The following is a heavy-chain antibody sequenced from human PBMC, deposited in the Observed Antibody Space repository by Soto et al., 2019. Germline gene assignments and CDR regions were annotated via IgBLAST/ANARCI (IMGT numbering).Heavy chain of an antibody. CDR1: GYTFTGYY. Sequence: GASVTVSRKASGYTFTGYYMHWVRQAPGQGLEWMGWINPNSGGTNYAQKFQGWVTMTRDTSISTAYMELSRLRYDDMAVYYCAREGDYGDYDGDAFDIWGQGTMVTVSS. J-gene: IGHJ3*02. CDR3: AREGDYGDYDGDAFDI. D-gene: IGHD4-17*01. CDR2: INPNSGGT. V-gene: IGHV1-2*04.